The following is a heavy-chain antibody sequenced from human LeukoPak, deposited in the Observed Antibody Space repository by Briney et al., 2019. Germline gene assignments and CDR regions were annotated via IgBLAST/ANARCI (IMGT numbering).Heavy chain of an antibody. Sequence: PSETLSLTCTASGGSLSSYYWSWIRQPPGKGLEWIGYIYYRGSTSYNPSLRSRVTISVDTSKNQFSLKLSSVTAADTAVYYCARCIGSSSFARWFDPWGQGTLVTVSS. J-gene: IGHJ5*02. D-gene: IGHD6-6*01. V-gene: IGHV4-59*01. CDR2: IYYRGST. CDR3: ARCIGSSSFARWFDP. CDR1: GGSLSSYY.